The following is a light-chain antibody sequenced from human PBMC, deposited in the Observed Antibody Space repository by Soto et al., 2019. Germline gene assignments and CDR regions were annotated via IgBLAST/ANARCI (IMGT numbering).Light chain of an antibody. CDR3: SSYSSSTTLVV. J-gene: IGLJ2*01. Sequence: QSVLTQPASVSGSPGQSITISCTGTSNDVGTYNYVSWYQQHPGKAPKLMIYEVSHRPSGVSNRFSGSKSGNTASLTISGLRAGDEAAYYCSSYSSSTTLVVFGGGTKVTVL. V-gene: IGLV2-14*01. CDR1: SNDVGTYNY. CDR2: EVS.